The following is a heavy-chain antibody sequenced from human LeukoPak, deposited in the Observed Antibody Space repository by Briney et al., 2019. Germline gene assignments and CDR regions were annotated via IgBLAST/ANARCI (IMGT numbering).Heavy chain of an antibody. CDR2: ISAYNGNT. V-gene: IGHV1-18*01. D-gene: IGHD6-13*01. CDR3: ARDPVAADTFRSYYYMDV. Sequence: ASVKVSRKASGYTFTSYGISWVRQAPGQGLAWMGWISAYNGNTNYAPKLQGRVTMTTDTSTSTAYMELRSLRSDDTAVYYCARDPVAADTFRSYYYMDVWGKGTTVTVSS. J-gene: IGHJ6*03. CDR1: GYTFTSYG.